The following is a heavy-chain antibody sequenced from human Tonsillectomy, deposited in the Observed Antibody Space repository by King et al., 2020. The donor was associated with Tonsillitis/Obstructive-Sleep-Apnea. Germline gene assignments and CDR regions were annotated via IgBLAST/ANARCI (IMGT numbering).Heavy chain of an antibody. CDR1: GYTFTGYY. D-gene: IGHD4-17*01. CDR2: INPNSGGT. Sequence: QLVQSGAEVKKPGASVKVSCKASGYTFTGYYMHWVRQAPGQGLEWMGWINPNSGGTNYAQKFQGRVTMTRDTSISTAYMELSRLKSDDTAVYYCARGEGDLGDYNSFDYWGQGTLVTVSS. V-gene: IGHV1-2*02. J-gene: IGHJ4*02. CDR3: ARGEGDLGDYNSFDY.